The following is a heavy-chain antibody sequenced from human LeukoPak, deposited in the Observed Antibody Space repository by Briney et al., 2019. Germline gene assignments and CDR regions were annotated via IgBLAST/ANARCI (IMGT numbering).Heavy chain of an antibody. V-gene: IGHV3-21*01. J-gene: IGHJ4*02. CDR3: ARDAFYCSSTSCYDY. CDR2: ISSSSSSYI. D-gene: IGHD2-2*01. CDR1: GFTFSSYS. Sequence: GGSLRLSCAASGFTFSSYSMNWVRQAPGKGLEWVSSISSSSSSYIYYADSVKGRFTISRDNAKTSLYLQMNSLRAEDTAVYYCARDAFYCSSTSCYDYWGQGTLVTVSS.